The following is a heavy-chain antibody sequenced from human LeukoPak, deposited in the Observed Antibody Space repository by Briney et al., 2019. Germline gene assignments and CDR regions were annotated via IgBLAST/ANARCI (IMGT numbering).Heavy chain of an antibody. CDR3: VASSGYPAYFDY. J-gene: IGHJ4*02. Sequence: PGGSLRLSRAASGFTFSSYWMHWVRQAPGKGLVWVSRINSDGSSTSYADSVKGRFTISRDNAKNTLYLQMNSLRAEDTAVYYCVASSGYPAYFDYWGQGTLVTVSS. V-gene: IGHV3-74*01. CDR1: GFTFSSYW. CDR2: INSDGSST. D-gene: IGHD3-22*01.